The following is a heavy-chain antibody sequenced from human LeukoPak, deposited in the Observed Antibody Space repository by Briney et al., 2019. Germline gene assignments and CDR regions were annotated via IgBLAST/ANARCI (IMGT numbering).Heavy chain of an antibody. V-gene: IGHV3-30*02. CDR2: VRYDGTNK. CDR3: AKKGPLGVVVTAIDY. CDR1: GFTFSSHG. D-gene: IGHD2-21*02. J-gene: IGHJ4*02. Sequence: GGSLRLSCAASGFTFSSHGMHWVRQAPGKGLEWVAFVRYDGTNKYYADSVKGRFTISRDNSKNTLYLQMNSLRAEDTAVYYCAKKGPLGVVVTAIDYWGQESLVTVSS.